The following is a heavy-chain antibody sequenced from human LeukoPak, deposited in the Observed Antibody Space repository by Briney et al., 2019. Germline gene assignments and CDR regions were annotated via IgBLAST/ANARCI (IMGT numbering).Heavy chain of an antibody. Sequence: ASVKVSCKASGGTFSSYTISWVRQAPGQGLEWMGRIIPILGIANYAQRFQGRVTITADKSTSTAYKELSSLRSEDTAVYYCARDLARYCSSTSCHHCYYYYGMDVWGRETTLTVFS. CDR2: IIPILGIA. V-gene: IGHV1-69*04. CDR3: ARDLARYCSSTSCHHCYYYYGMDV. CDR1: GGTFSSYT. D-gene: IGHD2-2*01. J-gene: IGHJ6*02.